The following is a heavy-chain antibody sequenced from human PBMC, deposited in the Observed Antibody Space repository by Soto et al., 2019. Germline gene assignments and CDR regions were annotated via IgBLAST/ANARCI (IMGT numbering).Heavy chain of an antibody. D-gene: IGHD6-13*01. Sequence: LRLSCAASGFTVSSNYMSWVRQAPGKGLEWVSVIYSGGSTYYADSVKGRFTISRDNSKNTLYLQMNSLRTEDTAVYYCARRGTGTYFDYWGQGTLVTVSS. V-gene: IGHV3-53*01. J-gene: IGHJ4*02. CDR1: GFTVSSNY. CDR2: IYSGGST. CDR3: ARRGTGTYFDY.